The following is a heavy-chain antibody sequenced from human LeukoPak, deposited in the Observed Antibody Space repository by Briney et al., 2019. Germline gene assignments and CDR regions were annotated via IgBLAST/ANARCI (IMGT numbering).Heavy chain of an antibody. CDR2: IYYSGST. D-gene: IGHD5-18*01. CDR1: GGSISISSYY. Sequence: SETLSLTCIVTGGSISISSYYWGWIRQPPGKGLEWIGSIYYSGSTYHNPSLKSRVTISVDTSKNQFSLKLSSVTAADTAVYYCARWGYSYGFDYWGQGTLVTVSS. CDR3: ARWGYSYGFDY. V-gene: IGHV4-39*01. J-gene: IGHJ4*02.